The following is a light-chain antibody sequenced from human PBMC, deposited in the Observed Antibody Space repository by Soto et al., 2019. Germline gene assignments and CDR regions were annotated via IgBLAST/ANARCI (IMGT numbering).Light chain of an antibody. CDR2: DAS. CDR3: QQYNSYPWT. J-gene: IGKJ1*01. CDR1: QSISIL. Sequence: DIQMTQSTSTLSASVGDRFTITCRASQSISILLPWYQQKPGKAPKLLIYDASSLESGVPSRFSGSGSGTEFTLTISSLQPDDFATYYCQQYNSYPWTFGQGTKVDIK. V-gene: IGKV1-5*01.